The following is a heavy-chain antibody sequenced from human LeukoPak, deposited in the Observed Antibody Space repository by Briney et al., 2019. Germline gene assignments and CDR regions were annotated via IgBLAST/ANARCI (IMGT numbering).Heavy chain of an antibody. CDR1: GFTFSSYS. V-gene: IGHV3-48*01. CDR3: AGLGYCSSTSCPPTYGMDV. D-gene: IGHD2-2*01. Sequence: PGGSLRLSCAASGFTFSSYSMTWVRQAPGKGLEWVSYISSSSSTIYYADSVKGRFTISRDNAKNSLYLQMNSLRAEDTAVYYCAGLGYCSSTSCPPTYGMDVWGQGTTVTVSS. J-gene: IGHJ6*02. CDR2: ISSSSSTI.